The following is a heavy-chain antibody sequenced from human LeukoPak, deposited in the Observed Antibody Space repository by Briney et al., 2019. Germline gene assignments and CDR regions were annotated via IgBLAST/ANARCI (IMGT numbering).Heavy chain of an antibody. J-gene: IGHJ4*02. Sequence: PSVKVACKASGYTFTSYYMHWVRQAPGQGLEWMGIINPSGGSTSYAQKFQGRVTMTRDTSTSTVYMELSSLRSEDTAVYYCARAVGATTDFDYWGQGTLVTVSS. V-gene: IGHV1-46*01. CDR1: GYTFTSYY. CDR2: INPSGGST. CDR3: ARAVGATTDFDY. D-gene: IGHD1-26*01.